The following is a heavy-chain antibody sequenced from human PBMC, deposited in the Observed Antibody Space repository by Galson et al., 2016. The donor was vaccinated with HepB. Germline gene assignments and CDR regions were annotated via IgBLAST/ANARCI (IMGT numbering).Heavy chain of an antibody. CDR3: ARDDSGGWYGFHYGMDV. D-gene: IGHD6-19*01. CDR2: IYYSGRT. J-gene: IGHJ6*02. CDR1: GASISGYY. V-gene: IGHV4-59*01. Sequence: TLSLTCTVSGASISGYYLSWIRQPPGKGLEWIGYIYYSGRTHYNPSLKSRGTISVDTSKNQFSLKLSSVTAADTAVYSCARDDSGGWYGFHYGMDVWGQGTTVTVSS.